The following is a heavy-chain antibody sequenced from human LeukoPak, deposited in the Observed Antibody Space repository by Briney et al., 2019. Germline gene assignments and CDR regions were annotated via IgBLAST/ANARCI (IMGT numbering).Heavy chain of an antibody. CDR1: GFTFSSYE. V-gene: IGHV3-48*03. Sequence: GGCLRLSCAASGFTFSSYEINWVRQAPGKGLEWVLYISSSGSTKYYADSVKGRFTISRDNAKNSLYLQMNSLGAEDTAVYYCARVPPTWFDPWGQGTLVTVSS. J-gene: IGHJ5*02. CDR3: ARVPPTWFDP. CDR2: ISSSGSTK.